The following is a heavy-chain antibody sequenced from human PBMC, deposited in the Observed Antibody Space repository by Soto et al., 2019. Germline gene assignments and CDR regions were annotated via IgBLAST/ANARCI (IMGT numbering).Heavy chain of an antibody. Sequence: EVQLVESGGGFVQPGGSLRVSCVVSGFTFRNAWMAWVRQALGKGLEWVGRIKRNSDGAMTDYAAPVKGRFTISRDDSKNTLYLQMNSLKNEDTALYYCTTAATTVTTIDYWGQGTLVTVSS. V-gene: IGHV3-15*05. CDR1: GFTFRNAW. D-gene: IGHD4-17*01. CDR2: IKRNSDGAMT. J-gene: IGHJ4*02. CDR3: TTAATTVTTIDY.